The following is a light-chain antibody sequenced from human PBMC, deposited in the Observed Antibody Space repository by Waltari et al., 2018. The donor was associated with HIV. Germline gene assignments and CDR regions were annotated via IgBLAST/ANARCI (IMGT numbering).Light chain of an antibody. Sequence: QSVLTQPPSASGTPGQRVTISCSGSRSTTGSNTVSCYQQLPGTAPKLFIYSNNQRPSGVPDRFSGSKSGTSASLAISGLQSEDEADYYCAAWDDSLNGWVFGGGTKLTVV. CDR3: AAWDDSLNGWV. CDR2: SNN. V-gene: IGLV1-44*01. J-gene: IGLJ3*02. CDR1: RSTTGSNT.